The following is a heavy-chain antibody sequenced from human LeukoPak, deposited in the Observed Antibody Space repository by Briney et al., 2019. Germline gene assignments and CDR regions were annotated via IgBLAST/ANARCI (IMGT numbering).Heavy chain of an antibody. CDR2: IYYTGST. V-gene: IGHV4-59*08. Sequence: PSETLSLTCTVSGGSISSYYWSWIRQPPGKGLEWIGFIYYTGSTHYNTFLKSRVTVSIDTSKNHFSLKLSAVTAADTAVHYCARHYIQPPHYFDYWGQGTLVTVSS. CDR3: ARHYIQPPHYFDY. D-gene: IGHD2-2*01. CDR1: GGSISSYY. J-gene: IGHJ4*02.